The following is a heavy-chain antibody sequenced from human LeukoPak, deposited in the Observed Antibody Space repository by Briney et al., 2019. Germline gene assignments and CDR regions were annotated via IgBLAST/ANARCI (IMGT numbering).Heavy chain of an antibody. CDR3: ARCGGYDYLDDY. J-gene: IGHJ4*02. Sequence: SETLSLTCAVYGGSFSDYYWAWIRQSPGEGLEWIGEINNSGSTKYNPSLKSRVSISADTSKNQFSLKLSSVTAADTAVYYCARCGGYDYLDDYWGQGTLDTVSS. CDR2: INNSGST. D-gene: IGHD5-12*01. V-gene: IGHV4-34*01. CDR1: GGSFSDYY.